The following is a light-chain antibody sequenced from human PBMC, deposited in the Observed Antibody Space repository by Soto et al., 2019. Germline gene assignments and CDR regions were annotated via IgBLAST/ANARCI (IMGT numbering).Light chain of an antibody. CDR1: SSDVGGYNY. V-gene: IGLV2-14*01. CDR3: GSYTSSSAPFV. CDR2: EVS. Sequence: QSALTQPASVSGSPGQSITISCTGTSSDVGGYNYVSWYQQHPGKAPKLMIYEVSNRPSGVSNRFSGSKSGNTASLTISGLRAEYAADYYCGSYTSSSAPFVFGTGTKVTVL. J-gene: IGLJ1*01.